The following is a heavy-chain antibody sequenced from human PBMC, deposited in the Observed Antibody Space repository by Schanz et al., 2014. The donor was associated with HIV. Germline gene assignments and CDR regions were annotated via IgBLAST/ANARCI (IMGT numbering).Heavy chain of an antibody. CDR1: GFTFSSYG. J-gene: IGHJ4*02. Sequence: QVQLVESGGGVVQPGRSLRLSCAVSGFTFSSYGMHWVRQAPGKGLEWGAVIWYDGSNKYYADSVKGRFTISRDNSKNTLYLQMNSLRAEDTAVYYCARDRMVYAQAPLYYFDYWGQGTLVTVSS. D-gene: IGHD2-8*01. CDR2: IWYDGSNK. CDR3: ARDRMVYAQAPLYYFDY. V-gene: IGHV3-33*01.